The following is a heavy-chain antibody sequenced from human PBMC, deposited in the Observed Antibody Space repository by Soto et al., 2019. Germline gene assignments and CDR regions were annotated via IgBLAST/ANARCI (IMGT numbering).Heavy chain of an antibody. CDR3: AKHLLAVAGYLHGRDV. CDR1: GFTFSSYG. CDR2: ISHDGSNK. J-gene: IGHJ6*02. Sequence: QVQLVESGGGVVQPGRSLRLSCAASGFTFSSYGMHWVRQAPGKGLEWVAVISHDGSNKYFADSVKGRFTISRDNSQNTVYLQMNSLRAEDTAVYYCAKHLLAVAGYLHGRDVWGRGTTVTVSS. D-gene: IGHD6-19*01. V-gene: IGHV3-30*18.